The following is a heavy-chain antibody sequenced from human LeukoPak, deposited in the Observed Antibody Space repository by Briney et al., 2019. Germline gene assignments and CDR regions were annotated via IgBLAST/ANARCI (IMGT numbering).Heavy chain of an antibody. CDR1: GFTSGDYA. CDR3: TRFMVRGVFSPFDY. J-gene: IGHJ4*02. CDR2: IRSKAYGGTT. D-gene: IGHD3-10*01. Sequence: PGGSLRLSCTASGFTSGDYAMSWVRQAPGKGLEWVGFIRSKAYGGTTEYAASVKGRFTISRDDSKSIAYLQMNSLKTEDTAVYYCTRFMVRGVFSPFDYWGQGTLVTVSS. V-gene: IGHV3-49*04.